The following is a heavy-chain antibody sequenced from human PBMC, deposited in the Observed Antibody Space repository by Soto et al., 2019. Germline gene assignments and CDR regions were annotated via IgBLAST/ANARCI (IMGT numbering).Heavy chain of an antibody. CDR1: GYTFSSYG. J-gene: IGHJ3*01. CDR2: ISVYNGNT. V-gene: IGHV1-18*01. D-gene: IGHD3-22*01. Sequence: ASVKVSCKASGYTFSSYGISWVRQAPGQGLEWMAWISVYNGNTNYAQRFQGRLTMTTDTSTSTAYMELRSLRSDDTAVYYCARDFPHISGPDVFDLWGQGTMVTVSS. CDR3: ARDFPHISGPDVFDL.